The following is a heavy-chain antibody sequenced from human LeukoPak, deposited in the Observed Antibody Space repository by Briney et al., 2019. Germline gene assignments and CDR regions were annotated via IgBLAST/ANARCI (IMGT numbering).Heavy chain of an antibody. V-gene: IGHV1-2*02. CDR3: ARADRLHGGPYLIGP. Sequence: ASVKVSCKTSGYSFTDYYMHWMRQAPGQGLEWMGWINPNSGGTSSAQKFQGRVTMTRDTSITTVYMEVSWLTSDDTAIYYCARADRLHGGPYLIGPWGQGTLVTVSS. CDR2: INPNSGGT. D-gene: IGHD2-21*01. J-gene: IGHJ5*02. CDR1: GYSFTDYY.